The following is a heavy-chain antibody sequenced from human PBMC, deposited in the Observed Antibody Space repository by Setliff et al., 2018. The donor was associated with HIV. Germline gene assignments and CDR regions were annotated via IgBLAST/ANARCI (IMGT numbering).Heavy chain of an antibody. J-gene: IGHJ6*02. CDR1: GGSINSGSYY. CDR2: IYTSGST. V-gene: IGHV4-61*09. Sequence: SETLSLTCTVSGGSINSGSYYWTWIRQPAGKGLEWIGHIYTSGSTNYNPSLQSRVTMSVDTSKNQFSLRLSSVTAADTAVYYCARPVSKYFYGMDVWGLGTTVTSP. CDR3: ARPVSKYFYGMDV.